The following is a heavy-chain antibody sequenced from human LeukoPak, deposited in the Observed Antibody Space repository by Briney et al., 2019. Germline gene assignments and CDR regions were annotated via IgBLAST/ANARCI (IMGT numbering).Heavy chain of an antibody. CDR1: GYTFTGYY. CDR3: ATGRGGGYDILTGYYWDDY. D-gene: IGHD3-9*01. Sequence: ASVKVSCKASGYTFTGYYMHWVRQAPGKGLEWMGGFDPEDGETIYAQKFQGRVTMTEDTSTDTAYMELSSLRSEDTAVYYCATGRGGGYDILTGYYWDDYWGQGTLVTVSS. V-gene: IGHV1-24*01. CDR2: FDPEDGET. J-gene: IGHJ4*02.